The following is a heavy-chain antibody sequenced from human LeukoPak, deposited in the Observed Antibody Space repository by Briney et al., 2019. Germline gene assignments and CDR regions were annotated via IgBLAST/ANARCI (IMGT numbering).Heavy chain of an antibody. CDR2: MNPNSGNT. J-gene: IGHJ6*03. CDR3: ARGKKSGSIAARRYYYMDV. CDR1: GYTFTSYD. V-gene: IGHV1-8*01. D-gene: IGHD6-6*01. Sequence: GASVKVSCKASGYTFTSYDINWVRQATGQGLEWMGWMNPNSGNTGYAQKFQGRVTMTRNTSISTAYMELSSLRSEDTAVYYCARGKKSGSIAARRYYYMDVWGKGTTVTVSS.